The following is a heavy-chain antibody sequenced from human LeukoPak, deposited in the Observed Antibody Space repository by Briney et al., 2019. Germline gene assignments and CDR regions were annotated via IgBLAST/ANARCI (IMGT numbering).Heavy chain of an antibody. J-gene: IGHJ6*03. CDR2: IIPIFGTA. D-gene: IGHD3-22*01. V-gene: IGHV1-69*13. CDR1: GGTFSSYA. Sequence: ASVKVSCKASGGTFSSYAISWVRQAPGQGLEWMGGIIPIFGTANYAQKFQGRVTITADESTSTAYMELSSLRSEDTAVYYCARKSWSDSSGYYSSTDDVTGYYMDVWGKGTTVTISS. CDR3: ARKSWSDSSGYYSSTDDVTGYYMDV.